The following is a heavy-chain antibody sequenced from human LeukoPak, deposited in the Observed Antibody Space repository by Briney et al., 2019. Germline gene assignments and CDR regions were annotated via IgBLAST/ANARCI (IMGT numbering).Heavy chain of an antibody. V-gene: IGHV1-2*02. D-gene: IGHD2-2*01. Sequence: ASVKVSCKASGYTFTGYYMHWVRQAPGKGLEWMGWINPNSGGTNYAQKFQGRVTMTRDTSISTAYMELSRLRSDDTAVYYCARARDVVPAAKRLLDYWGQGTLVTVSS. CDR3: ARARDVVPAAKRLLDY. CDR2: INPNSGGT. CDR1: GYTFTGYY. J-gene: IGHJ4*02.